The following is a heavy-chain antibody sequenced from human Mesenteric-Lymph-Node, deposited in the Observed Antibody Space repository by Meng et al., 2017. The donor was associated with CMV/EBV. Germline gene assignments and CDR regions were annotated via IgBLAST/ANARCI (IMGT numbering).Heavy chain of an antibody. Sequence: GGSLRLSCVASGFTFSTYTMNWVRQAPGKGLEWVSSISSSSSYIYYADSVKGRFTISRDNAKNSLYLHVDSLRGDDTGVYFCARGPACSGTACYSYSGLDVWGQGTTVTVSS. V-gene: IGHV3-21*01. J-gene: IGHJ6*02. D-gene: IGHD2-2*02. CDR3: ARGPACSGTACYSYSGLDV. CDR1: GFTFSTYT. CDR2: ISSSSSYI.